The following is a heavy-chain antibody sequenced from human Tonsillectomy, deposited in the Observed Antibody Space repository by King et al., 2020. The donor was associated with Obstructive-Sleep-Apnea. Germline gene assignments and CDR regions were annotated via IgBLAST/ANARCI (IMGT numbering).Heavy chain of an antibody. CDR2: IYYSGST. V-gene: IGHV4-39*07. CDR3: SRVTSRNWFDP. J-gene: IGHJ5*02. CDR1: GGSISSSSYY. Sequence: QLQESGPGLVKPSETLSLTCTVSGGSISSSSYYWGWIRQPPGKGLEWIGSIYYSGSTYYNPSLKSRVTISVDTSKNQFSLKLSSVTAADTAVYSCSRVTSRNWFDPWGQGTLVTVSS.